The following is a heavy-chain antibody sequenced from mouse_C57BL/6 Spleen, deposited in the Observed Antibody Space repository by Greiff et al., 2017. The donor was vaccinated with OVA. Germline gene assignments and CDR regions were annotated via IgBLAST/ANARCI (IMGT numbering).Heavy chain of an antibody. CDR1: GFSLTSYA. J-gene: IGHJ2*01. D-gene: IGHD1-1*01. V-gene: IGHV2-9-1*01. CDR2: IWTGGGT. Sequence: QVQLQQSGPGLVAPSQSLSITCTVSGFSLTSYAISWVRQPPGKGLEWLGVIWTGGGTNYNSALKSRLSISKDNSKSQVFLKMNSLQTDDTARYYCARLITTVVETYFDYWGQGTTLTVSS. CDR3: ARLITTVVETYFDY.